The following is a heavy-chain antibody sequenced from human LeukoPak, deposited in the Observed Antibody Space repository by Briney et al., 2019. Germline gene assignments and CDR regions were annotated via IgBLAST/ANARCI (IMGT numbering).Heavy chain of an antibody. V-gene: IGHV1-69*13. CDR2: IIPIFGTA. Sequence: SVKVSCKASGGTFSSYAISWVRQAPGQGLEWMGGIIPIFGTANYAQKFQGRVTITADGSTSTAYMELSSLRSEDTAVYYCASRDNWNDPFDYWGQGTLVTVSS. CDR3: ASRDNWNDPFDY. D-gene: IGHD1-1*01. CDR1: GGTFSSYA. J-gene: IGHJ4*02.